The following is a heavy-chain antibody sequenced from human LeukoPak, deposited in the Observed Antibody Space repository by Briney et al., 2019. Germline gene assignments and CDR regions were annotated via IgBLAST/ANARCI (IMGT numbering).Heavy chain of an antibody. CDR1: GVSFDDYY. J-gene: IGHJ4*02. Sequence: PSETLSLTCAVSGVSFDDYYWSWVRQTPGEGLEWIGEINHSGYTNDSPSLKSRVTLSIDTSRKQFSLNLRSVTVADAGIYYCTRMTTWHDYWGQGTLVTVSS. D-gene: IGHD4-17*01. CDR2: INHSGYT. V-gene: IGHV4-34*01. CDR3: TRMTTWHDY.